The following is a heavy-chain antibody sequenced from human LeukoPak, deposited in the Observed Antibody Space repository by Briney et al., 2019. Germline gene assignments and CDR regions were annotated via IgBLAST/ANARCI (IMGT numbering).Heavy chain of an antibody. Sequence: GGSLRLSCAASRFTFSSYGMSWVRQAPGKGLEWVSAIGGSGVSTYYADSVKDRFTISRDNSKNTLYLQMNSLRAEDTAVYYCAKGSTRYGSGNYYGYWGQGTLVTVSS. CDR3: AKGSTRYGSGNYYGY. D-gene: IGHD3-10*01. J-gene: IGHJ4*02. CDR2: IGGSGVST. V-gene: IGHV3-23*01. CDR1: RFTFSSYG.